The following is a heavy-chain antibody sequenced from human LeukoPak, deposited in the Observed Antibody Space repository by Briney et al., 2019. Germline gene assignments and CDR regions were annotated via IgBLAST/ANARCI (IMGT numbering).Heavy chain of an antibody. CDR2: IKGNGEK. CDR3: AKASWVSSTDAVR. V-gene: IGHV3-23*01. CDR1: GLRFRSFS. Sequence: GSLRLSCSAAGLRFRSFSLSWVRQGPARGLGWGSNIKGNGEKFYPDSGKGRFTLYSDSSTNTVYFQLNNLRVEDTAIYYCAKASWVSSTDAVRWGQGTLVTVSS. J-gene: IGHJ4*02. D-gene: IGHD3-16*01.